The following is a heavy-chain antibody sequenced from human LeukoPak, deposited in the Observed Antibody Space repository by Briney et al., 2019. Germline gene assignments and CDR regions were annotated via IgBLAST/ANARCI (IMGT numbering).Heavy chain of an antibody. D-gene: IGHD3-3*01. CDR2: IKPSGGSR. V-gene: IGHV1-46*01. CDR1: GGTFSSYA. Sequence: ASVKVSCKASGGTFSSYAISWVRQAPGQGLEWMGIIKPSGGSRSYAQKFQGRVTMTREMSTSTVYMELSSLRSEDTAVYYCARGAEGYYDFWSGTPIDYWGQGTLVTVSS. J-gene: IGHJ4*02. CDR3: ARGAEGYYDFWSGTPIDY.